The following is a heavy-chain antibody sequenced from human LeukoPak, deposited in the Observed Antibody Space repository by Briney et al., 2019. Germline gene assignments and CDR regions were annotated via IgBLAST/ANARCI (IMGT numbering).Heavy chain of an antibody. J-gene: IGHJ4*02. CDR1: GFTFSSHS. D-gene: IGHD3-10*01. CDR3: ARDRGYYYDY. Sequence: GGSLRLSCAASGFTFSSHSMNWVRQAPGKGLEWVSYISTSSTTIYYADSVKGRFTISRDNAENSLYLQMNSLRDEDTAVYYCARDRGYYYDYWGQGTLVTVSS. V-gene: IGHV3-48*02. CDR2: ISTSSTTI.